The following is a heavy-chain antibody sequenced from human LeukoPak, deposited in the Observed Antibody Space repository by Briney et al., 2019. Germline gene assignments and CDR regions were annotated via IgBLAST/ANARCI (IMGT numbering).Heavy chain of an antibody. J-gene: IGHJ4*02. CDR2: IYHSGST. Sequence: SETLSLTCTVSGYSISSGYYWGWIRQPPGKGLEWIGSIYHSGSTYYNPSLKSRVTISVDTSKNQFSLKLSSVTAADTAVYYCAGQPTSGRVPRYFDYWGQGTLVTVSS. CDR1: GYSISSGYY. V-gene: IGHV4-38-2*02. CDR3: AGQPTSGRVPRYFDY. D-gene: IGHD2-2*01.